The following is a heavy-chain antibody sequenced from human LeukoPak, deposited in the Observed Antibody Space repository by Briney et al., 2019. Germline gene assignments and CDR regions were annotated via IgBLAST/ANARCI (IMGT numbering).Heavy chain of an antibody. CDR3: ARRGGYCSGGSCYPVKGAFDI. CDR1: GGSISSSSYY. J-gene: IGHJ3*02. Sequence: SETLSLTCTVSGGSISSSSYYWGWIRQPPGKGLEWIGSIYYSGSTYYNPSLKSRVTISVDTSKNQFSLKLSSVTAADTAVYYCARRGGYCSGGSCYPVKGAFDIWGQGTMVTVSS. CDR2: IYYSGST. D-gene: IGHD2-15*01. V-gene: IGHV4-39*07.